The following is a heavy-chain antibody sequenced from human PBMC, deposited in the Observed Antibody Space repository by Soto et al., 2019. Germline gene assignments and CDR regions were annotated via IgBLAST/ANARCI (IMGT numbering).Heavy chain of an antibody. D-gene: IGHD2-21*02. J-gene: IGHJ6*02. CDR3: ARDLWGYCGTDCYPLDV. CDR1: GGSISSYY. Sequence: SETLSLTCTVSGGSISSYYWSWIRQPPGKGLEWIGYIYNSGSTVYNPSFKSRVTISVDTSKNQFSLKLNSVTAADTAVYYCARDLWGYCGTDCYPLDVWGQGTTVTVSS. CDR2: IYNSGST. V-gene: IGHV4-59*01.